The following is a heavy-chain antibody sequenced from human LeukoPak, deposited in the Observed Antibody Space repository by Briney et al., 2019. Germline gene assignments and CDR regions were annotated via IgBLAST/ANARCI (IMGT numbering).Heavy chain of an antibody. D-gene: IGHD3-10*01. CDR1: GGSISSYY. V-gene: IGHV4-59*01. CDR3: ARERPGYDAFDI. Sequence: SETLSLTCTVSGGSISSYYWSWIRQPPGKGLEWIGYIYYSGSTNYNPSLKSRVTISVDTSKNQFSLKLSSVTAADTAVYYCARERPGYDAFDIWGQGTMVTVSS. J-gene: IGHJ3*02. CDR2: IYYSGST.